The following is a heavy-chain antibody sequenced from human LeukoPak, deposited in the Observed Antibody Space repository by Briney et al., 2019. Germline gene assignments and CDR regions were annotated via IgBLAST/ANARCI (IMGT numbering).Heavy chain of an antibody. V-gene: IGHV3-30-3*01. D-gene: IGHD6-13*01. CDR3: AREYSSSWYIAFDI. CDR2: ISYDGSNK. J-gene: IGHJ3*02. Sequence: GSLRLSCAASGFTFSSYAMHWVRQAPGKGLEWVAVISYDGSNKYYADSVKGRFTISRDNSKNTLYLQMNSLRAEDTAVYYCAREYSSSWYIAFDIWGQGTMVTVSS. CDR1: GFTFSSYA.